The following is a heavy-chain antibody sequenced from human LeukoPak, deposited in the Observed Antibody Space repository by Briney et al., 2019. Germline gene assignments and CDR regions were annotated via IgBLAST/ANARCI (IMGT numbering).Heavy chain of an antibody. CDR2: ISSSSSYI. CDR3: ARDKNYDFWSGYTTAGLDV. V-gene: IGHV3-21*01. CDR1: GFTFSSYS. J-gene: IGHJ6*02. D-gene: IGHD3-3*01. Sequence: GGSLRLSCAASGFTFSSYSMNWVRQAPGKGLEWVSSISSSSSYIYYADSVKGRFTISRDNAKNSLYLHMNSLRAEDTAVYYCARDKNYDFWSGYTTAGLDVWGQGTPVTVSS.